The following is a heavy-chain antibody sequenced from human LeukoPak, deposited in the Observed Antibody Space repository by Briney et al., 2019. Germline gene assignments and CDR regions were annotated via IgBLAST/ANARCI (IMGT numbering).Heavy chain of an antibody. V-gene: IGHV3-30-3*01. D-gene: IGHD3-22*01. Sequence: PGGSLRLSCAASGFTFSSYAMHWVRQAPGKGLEWVAVISYDGSNKYYADSVKGRFTISRDNAKNSLYLQMNSLRAEDTAVYYCARDHYYDSSGYYYTPFDYWGQGTLVTVSS. CDR1: GFTFSSYA. CDR3: ARDHYYDSSGYYYTPFDY. J-gene: IGHJ4*02. CDR2: ISYDGSNK.